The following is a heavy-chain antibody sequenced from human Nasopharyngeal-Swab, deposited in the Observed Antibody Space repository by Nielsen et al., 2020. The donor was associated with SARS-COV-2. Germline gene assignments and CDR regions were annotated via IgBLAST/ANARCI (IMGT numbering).Heavy chain of an antibody. CDR2: ISGSGDST. CDR1: GFTFSSYA. Sequence: GESLKISCAASGFTFSSYAMSWVRQAPGKGLEWVSDISGSGDSTFYSDSVKGRFTMSRDNSKNMLYLQMNSLRAEDTAVYYCASFLGRRDGYNYDYWGQGTLVTVSS. D-gene: IGHD5-24*01. V-gene: IGHV3-23*01. J-gene: IGHJ4*02. CDR3: ASFLGRRDGYNYDY.